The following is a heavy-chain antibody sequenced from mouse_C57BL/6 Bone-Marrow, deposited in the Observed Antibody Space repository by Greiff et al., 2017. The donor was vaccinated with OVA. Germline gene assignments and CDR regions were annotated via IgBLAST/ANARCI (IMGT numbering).Heavy chain of an antibody. CDR2: LYPGGGYT. J-gene: IGHJ2*01. CDR3: ARLYYYGFDY. Sequence: QVQLKQSGAELVRPGTSVKMSCKASGYTFTNYWIGWAKQRPGHGLEWIGDLYPGGGYTNYNEKFKGKATLTADKSSSTAYMQFSSLTSEDSAIYYCARLYYYGFDYWGRGTTLTVSS. D-gene: IGHD1-1*01. CDR1: GYTFTNYW. V-gene: IGHV1-63*01.